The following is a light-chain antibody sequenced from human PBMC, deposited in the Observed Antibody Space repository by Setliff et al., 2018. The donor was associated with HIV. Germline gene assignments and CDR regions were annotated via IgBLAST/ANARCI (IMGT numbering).Light chain of an antibody. CDR3: SSYNTSITFV. CDR1: TSDIGHYNR. CDR2: EVS. Sequence: QSVLTQPPYVSGAPGQSVTISCARSTSDIGHYNRVSWYQQPPGAAPKLIMYEVSHRPSGVPDRISVSKSDSTASLTISGLQPEDEADYYCSSYNTSITFVFGTGTKVTVL. J-gene: IGLJ1*01. V-gene: IGLV2-18*02.